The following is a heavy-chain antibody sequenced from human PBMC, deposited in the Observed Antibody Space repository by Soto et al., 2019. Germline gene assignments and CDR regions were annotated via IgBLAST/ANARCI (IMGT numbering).Heavy chain of an antibody. CDR2: INPNSGGT. J-gene: IGHJ4*02. Sequence: QIQLVQSGPEVKRPGASVKVSCKASGYTFVDHYIHWVRQAPGQGLEWMGFINPNSGGTNYAQNFQGRVTMTRDTSIGTAYMELSRLRSDDTAVYYCARDRTLVRGVIIWLFDYWGQGTLVTVSS. D-gene: IGHD3-10*01. V-gene: IGHV1-2*02. CDR3: ARDRTLVRGVIIWLFDY. CDR1: GYTFVDHY.